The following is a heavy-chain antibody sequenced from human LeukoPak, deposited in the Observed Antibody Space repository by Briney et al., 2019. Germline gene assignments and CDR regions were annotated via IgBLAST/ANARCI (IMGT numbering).Heavy chain of an antibody. V-gene: IGHV4-31*03. CDR3: ARGGTNYYGSGSYYTIPKNYYYYYYYMDV. Sequence: PSETLSLTCTVSGGSISSGGYYWSWIRQHPGKGLEWIGYIYYSGSTYYNPSLKSRVTISVDTSKNQFSLKLSSVTAADTAVYYCARGGTNYYGSGSYYTIPKNYYYYYYYMDVWGKGTTVTVSS. CDR1: GGSISSGGYY. CDR2: IYYSGST. D-gene: IGHD3-10*01. J-gene: IGHJ6*03.